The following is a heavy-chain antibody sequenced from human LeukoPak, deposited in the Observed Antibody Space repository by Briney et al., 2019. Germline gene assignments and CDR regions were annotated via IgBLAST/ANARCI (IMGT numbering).Heavy chain of an antibody. CDR3: AKDGEPREYCSGGSCYNFDY. CDR2: ISYDGSNK. V-gene: IGHV3-30*18. J-gene: IGHJ4*02. D-gene: IGHD2-15*01. CDR1: GFTFSSYG. Sequence: QSGGSLRLSCAASGFTFSSYGMHWVRQAPGKGLEWVAVISYDGSNKYYADSVKGRFTISRDNSKNTLYLQMNSLRAEDTAVYYCAKDGEPREYCSGGSCYNFDYWGQGTLVTVSS.